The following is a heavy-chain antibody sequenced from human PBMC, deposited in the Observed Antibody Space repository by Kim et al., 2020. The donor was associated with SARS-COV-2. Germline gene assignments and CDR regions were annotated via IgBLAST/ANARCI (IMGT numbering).Heavy chain of an antibody. Sequence: ASVKVSCKASGYSLTTYGITWVRQAPGQGLEWVGGICPYNGKTDDSQKFQDRVTMTTDTSTNTAYMELRSLRSDDTAVYYCGRGCLGQLPLDSWGQGTLVTVSS. D-gene: IGHD3-10*01. CDR1: GYSLTTYG. CDR2: ICPYNGKT. CDR3: GRGCLGQLPLDS. V-gene: IGHV1-18*01. J-gene: IGHJ4*02.